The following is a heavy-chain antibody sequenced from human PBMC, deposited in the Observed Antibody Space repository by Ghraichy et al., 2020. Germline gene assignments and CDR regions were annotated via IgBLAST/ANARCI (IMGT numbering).Heavy chain of an antibody. Sequence: GESLNISCAASGFTFNTYAMHWVRQAPGKELEYVSTISSNGDSTFYSNSVKGRFTISRDNSKNTLYLQMDGLRADDMAVYYCATLWFGANGIDPWGQGTLVTVSS. CDR2: ISSNGDST. J-gene: IGHJ5*02. CDR3: ATLWFGANGIDP. V-gene: IGHV3-64*01. D-gene: IGHD3-10*01. CDR1: GFTFNTYA.